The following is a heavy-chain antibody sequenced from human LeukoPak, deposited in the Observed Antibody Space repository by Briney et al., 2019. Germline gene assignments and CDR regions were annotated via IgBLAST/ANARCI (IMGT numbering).Heavy chain of an antibody. CDR1: GFTFSSYS. CDR3: ARDLGGYTVTTQSGY. Sequence: GGSLRLSCAASGFTFSSYSMNWVRQAPGKGLEWVSYISSSSTIYYADSVKGRFTISRDNAKNSLYLQMNSLRAEDTAVYYCARDLGGYTVTTQSGYWGQGTLVTVSS. CDR2: ISSSSTI. V-gene: IGHV3-48*01. D-gene: IGHD4-17*01. J-gene: IGHJ4*02.